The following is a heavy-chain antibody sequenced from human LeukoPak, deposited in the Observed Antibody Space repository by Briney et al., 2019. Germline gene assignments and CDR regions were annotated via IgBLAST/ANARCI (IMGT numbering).Heavy chain of an antibody. CDR1: GFTFSSYA. D-gene: IGHD4-17*01. CDR3: AKAPHYGDYPL. Sequence: GGSLTLSCAASGFTFSSYAMSWVRQAPGKGLEWVSAISGSGGSTYYADSVKGRFTISRDNSKNTLYLQMNSLRAEDTAVYYCAKAPHYGDYPLWGQGTLVTVSS. V-gene: IGHV3-23*01. J-gene: IGHJ4*02. CDR2: ISGSGGST.